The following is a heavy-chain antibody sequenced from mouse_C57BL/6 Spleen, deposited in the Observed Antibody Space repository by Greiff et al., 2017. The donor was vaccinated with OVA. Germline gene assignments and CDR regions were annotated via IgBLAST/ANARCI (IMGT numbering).Heavy chain of an antibody. CDR2: ISDGGSYT. D-gene: IGHD2-4*01. CDR3: ARGDYYDSVWYFDV. Sequence: EVKLVESGGGLVKPGGSLKLSCAASGFTFSSYAMSWVRQTPEKRLEWVATISDGGSYTYYPDNVKGRFTISRDNAKNNLYLQMSHLKSEDTAMYYCARGDYYDSVWYFDVWGTGTTVTVSS. V-gene: IGHV5-4*03. J-gene: IGHJ1*03. CDR1: GFTFSSYA.